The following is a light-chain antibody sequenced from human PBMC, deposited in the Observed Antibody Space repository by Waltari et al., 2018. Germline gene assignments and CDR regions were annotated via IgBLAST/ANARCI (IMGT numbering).Light chain of an antibody. CDR1: QSVRTY. CDR3: QQHDKWPLT. Sequence: EIELTQSPATLSLSPGQRATLSCRASQSVRTYLAWYQQRPGQAPRLLIYGSSNRATGIPAMFSGSGSGTDFTLTISSLEPDDFAVYYCQQHDKWPLTFGGGSKVEI. CDR2: GSS. V-gene: IGKV3-11*01. J-gene: IGKJ4*01.